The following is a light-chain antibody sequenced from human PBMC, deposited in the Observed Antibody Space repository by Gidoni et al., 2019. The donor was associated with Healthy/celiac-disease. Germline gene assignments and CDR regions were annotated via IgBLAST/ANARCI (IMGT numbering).Light chain of an antibody. CDR2: LGS. CDR1: QSLLHSNGYNY. Sequence: IVMTQSPPSLSVTPGEPASISCRSSQSLLHSNGYNYLDWYLQKPGQSPQLLIYLGSNRASGVPDRFSGSGSGTDFTLKISRVEAEDVGVYYCMQALQTPVTFGPGTKVDIK. CDR3: MQALQTPVT. J-gene: IGKJ3*01. V-gene: IGKV2-28*01.